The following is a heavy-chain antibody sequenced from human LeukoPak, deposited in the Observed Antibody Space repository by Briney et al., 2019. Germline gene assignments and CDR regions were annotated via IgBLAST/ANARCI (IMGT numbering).Heavy chain of an antibody. J-gene: IGHJ6*02. D-gene: IGHD3-3*01. V-gene: IGHV4-59*01. Sequence: SETLSLTCTVSGGSISSYYWSWIRQPPGKGLEWIGYIYYSGSTNYNPSLKSRVTISVDTSKNQFSLKLSSVTAADMAVYYCARADFWSAQSTNGMDVWGQGTTVTVSS. CDR2: IYYSGST. CDR1: GGSISSYY. CDR3: ARADFWSAQSTNGMDV.